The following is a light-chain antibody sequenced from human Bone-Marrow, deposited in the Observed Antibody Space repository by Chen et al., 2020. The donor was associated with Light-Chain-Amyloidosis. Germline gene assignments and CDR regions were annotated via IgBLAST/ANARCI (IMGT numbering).Light chain of an antibody. V-gene: IGLV3-25*03. CDR2: RDT. Sequence: SYELTQPPPVTVSTGPTARTPCSGDDLPTKYAYGYQQKPGQAPVLVIHRDTERPSGISERFSGSSSGTTATLTISGVQAEDEADYHCQSADSSGTYEVIFGGGTKLTVL. CDR3: QSADSSGTYEVI. CDR1: DLPTKY. J-gene: IGLJ2*01.